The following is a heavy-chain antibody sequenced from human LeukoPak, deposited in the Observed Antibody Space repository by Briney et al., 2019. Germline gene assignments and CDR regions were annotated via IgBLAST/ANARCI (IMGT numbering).Heavy chain of an antibody. D-gene: IGHD4-11*01. CDR3: ARDRKLSNYQDY. Sequence: SETLSLTCTVSGGSISSGSYYWSWIRQPAGKGLEWIGRIYTSGSTNYNPSLKSRVTMSVDTSKNQFSLKLSSVTAADTAVYYCARDRKLSNYQDYWGQGTLVTVSS. CDR1: GGSISSGSYY. J-gene: IGHJ4*02. V-gene: IGHV4-61*02. CDR2: IYTSGST.